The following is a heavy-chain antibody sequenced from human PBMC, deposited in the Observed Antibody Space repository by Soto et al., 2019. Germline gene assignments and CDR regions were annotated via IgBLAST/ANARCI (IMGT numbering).Heavy chain of an antibody. CDR2: SIPLFGTT. D-gene: IGHD3-10*01. V-gene: IGHV1-69*01. J-gene: IGHJ6*02. Sequence: QVQVVQSGVEVRRPGSSVKVSCKASGDTFKNCVISWVRQAPGQGLEWMGGSIPLFGTTDFAQRFQGRLTITTDESTTTTYMYLSRLRSEDTATYYYAAELGFGKLSVVWGQGTTVIVSS. CDR1: GDTFKNCV. CDR3: AAELGFGKLSVV.